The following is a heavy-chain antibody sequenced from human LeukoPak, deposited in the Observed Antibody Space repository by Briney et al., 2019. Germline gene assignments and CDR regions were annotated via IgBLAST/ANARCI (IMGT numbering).Heavy chain of an antibody. CDR1: GFTFSSYI. Sequence: GGSLRLSCAASGFTFSSYIMNWVRQAPGKGLEWVSYISSSSSAIYCADSVKGRFTISRDNAKNSLYLQMNSLRAEDTAVYYCAIHSSSQSFDYWGQGTLVTVSS. CDR2: ISSSSSAI. D-gene: IGHD6-13*01. J-gene: IGHJ4*02. V-gene: IGHV3-48*01. CDR3: AIHSSSQSFDY.